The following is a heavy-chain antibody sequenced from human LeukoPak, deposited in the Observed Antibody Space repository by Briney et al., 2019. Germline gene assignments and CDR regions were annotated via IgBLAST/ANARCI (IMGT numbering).Heavy chain of an antibody. D-gene: IGHD3-22*01. CDR3: ARAGVYYDSSGPNDY. V-gene: IGHV3-53*01. CDR1: GFTFSSYW. J-gene: IGHJ4*02. CDR2: IYSGGST. Sequence: GGSLRLSCAASGFTFSSYWMSWVRQAPGKGLEWVSVIYSGGSTYYADSVKGRFTISRDNSKNTLYLQMNSLRAEDTAVYYCARAGVYYDSSGPNDYWGQGTLVTVSS.